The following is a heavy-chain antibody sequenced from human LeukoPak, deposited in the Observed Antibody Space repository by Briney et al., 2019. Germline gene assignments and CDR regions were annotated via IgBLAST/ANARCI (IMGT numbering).Heavy chain of an antibody. D-gene: IGHD3-10*01. CDR3: ARQLVCVSGSYSFDY. CDR1: GGAFSSTSYY. CDR2: IYYTGST. J-gene: IGHJ4*02. Sequence: SETLSLTCTVSGGAFSSTSYYWGWIRQPPAKGLEWIGSIYYTGSTYYNPSLKSRVTMSVDTSNNQFSLKLSSVTAADTAVYYCARQLVCVSGSYSFDYWGQGTLVTVSS. V-gene: IGHV4-39*01.